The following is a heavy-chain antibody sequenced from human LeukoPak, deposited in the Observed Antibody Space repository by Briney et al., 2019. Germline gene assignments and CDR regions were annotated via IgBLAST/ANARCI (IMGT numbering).Heavy chain of an antibody. CDR1: GFTFSSYA. V-gene: IGHV3-30*18. D-gene: IGHD3-22*01. Sequence: PGGSLRLPCAASGFTFSSYAMHWVRQGPGKGLEWVAIISYDGRNNHYADSVKGRFTISRDNSKNTLHLQMNSLRAEDTAVYYCAKLGFDSSGSHTLFDYWGQGTQVTVSS. CDR2: ISYDGRNN. CDR3: AKLGFDSSGSHTLFDY. J-gene: IGHJ4*02.